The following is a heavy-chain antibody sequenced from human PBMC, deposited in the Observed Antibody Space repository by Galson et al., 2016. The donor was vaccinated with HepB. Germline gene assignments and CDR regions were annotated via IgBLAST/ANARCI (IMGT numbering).Heavy chain of an antibody. V-gene: IGHV3-74*01. CDR2: IRGDGAIT. Sequence: SLRLSCAASGITLSGYWMHWVRQVPGKGLVWVSRIRGDGAITYYADSVEGRFTISRDNAKNTLYLQMNNLGAEDTALYYCTISDYGDYWGQGTLVTVSS. J-gene: IGHJ4*02. CDR3: TISDYGDY. CDR1: GITLSGYW.